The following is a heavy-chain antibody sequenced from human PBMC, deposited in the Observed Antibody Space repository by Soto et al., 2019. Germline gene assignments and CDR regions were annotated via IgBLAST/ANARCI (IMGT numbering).Heavy chain of an antibody. CDR2: ISSSGGST. Sequence: EVQLLESGGGLVQPGGPLEPPCFGLGLTLPTMPIPGAARLPGKGREWVSGISSSGGSTYYADSVEGRFTISRDNSKNTLSLQMNSLRAEDTAVYYCAKDPNGDYVGGFEMCGQGTMVTVSS. CDR1: GLTLPTMP. J-gene: IGHJ3*02. V-gene: IGHV3-23*01. CDR3: AKDPNGDYVGGFEM. D-gene: IGHD4-17*01.